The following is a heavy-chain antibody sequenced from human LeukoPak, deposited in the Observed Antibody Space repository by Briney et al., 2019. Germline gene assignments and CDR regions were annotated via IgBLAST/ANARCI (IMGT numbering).Heavy chain of an antibody. J-gene: IGHJ6*02. CDR3: AKDFGTRVYYYGMDV. CDR1: GFTFSSYA. V-gene: IGHV3-30-3*01. CDR2: ISYDGSNK. Sequence: GGSLRPSCAASGFTFSSYAMRWVRQAPGKGLEWVAVISYDGSNKYYADSVKGRFTISRDNSKNTLYLQMNSLRAEDTAVYYCAKDFGTRVYYYGMDVWGQGTTVTVSS. D-gene: IGHD1-7*01.